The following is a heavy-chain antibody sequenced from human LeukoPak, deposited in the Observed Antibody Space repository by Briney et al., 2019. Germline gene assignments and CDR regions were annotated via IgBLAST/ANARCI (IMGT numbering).Heavy chain of an antibody. D-gene: IGHD3-10*01. V-gene: IGHV1-2*06. CDR1: GYTFTGYY. CDR3: ARVSFGVKRNDY. CDR2: INPNSGGT. J-gene: IGHJ4*02. Sequence: ASGKVSCKASGYTFTGYYMHWVRQAPGQGLEWMGRINPNSGGTNYAQKFQGRVTMTRDTSISTAYMELSRLRSDDTAVYYCARVSFGVKRNDYWGQGTLVTVSS.